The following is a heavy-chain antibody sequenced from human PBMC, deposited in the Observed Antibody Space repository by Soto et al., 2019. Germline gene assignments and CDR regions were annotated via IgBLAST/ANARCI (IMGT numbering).Heavy chain of an antibody. V-gene: IGHV1-18*01. Sequence: QVQLVQSGAEVKKPGASVKVSCKASGYTFITYGVSWVRQAPGQGLDWLGWTSTYHGNTRYAERLQGRVTMTTDTTTNTAYMELRNLRSDVTAVYYCARGPTDYYDNSANYFLDYWGQGTLVTVSS. CDR1: GYTFITYG. CDR2: TSTYHGNT. J-gene: IGHJ4*02. D-gene: IGHD3-22*01. CDR3: ARGPTDYYDNSANYFLDY.